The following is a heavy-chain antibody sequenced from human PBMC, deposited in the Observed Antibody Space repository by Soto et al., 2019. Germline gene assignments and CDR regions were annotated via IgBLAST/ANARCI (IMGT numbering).Heavy chain of an antibody. Sequence: PGGSLRLSCAASGFTFSNSWMNWVRQAPGKGLEWVGRIKSKTDGGTTDYAAPVKGRFTISRDDSKNTLYLQMNSLKTEDTAVYYCTTDHFIAVAGLVLREGFDPWGQGTLVTVSS. J-gene: IGHJ5*02. V-gene: IGHV3-15*07. CDR2: IKSKTDGGTT. CDR3: TTDHFIAVAGLVLREGFDP. D-gene: IGHD6-19*01. CDR1: GFTFSNSW.